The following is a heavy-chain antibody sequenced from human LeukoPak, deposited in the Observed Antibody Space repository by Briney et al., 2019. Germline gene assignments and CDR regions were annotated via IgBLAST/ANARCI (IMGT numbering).Heavy chain of an antibody. V-gene: IGHV1-46*01. CDR3: ARGGSGTWLCHDY. Sequence: ASVKVSCKASGYTFTTYYIHWVRQAPGQGLEWMGIINPSGGTTSYTQKFQGRVTMTRDTSTSTVYMELTSLRSEDTAVYYCARGGSGTWLCHDYWGQGALVTVSS. CDR1: GYTFTTYY. J-gene: IGHJ4*02. CDR2: INPSGGTT. D-gene: IGHD2-15*01.